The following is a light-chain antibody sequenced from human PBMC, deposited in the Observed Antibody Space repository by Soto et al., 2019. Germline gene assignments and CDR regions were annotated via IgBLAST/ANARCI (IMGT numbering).Light chain of an antibody. CDR1: QGISTS. Sequence: DIQMTKSPSSLSATVGDRVTITFRASQGISTSLSLYQLRPGILPYLLIYVASSLQSGVPSRFSGSGSGTDFTLTISSLQPEDFATYYCQQSYSSITFGRGTRLEIK. CDR3: QQSYSSIT. J-gene: IGKJ5*01. CDR2: VAS. V-gene: IGKV1-39*01.